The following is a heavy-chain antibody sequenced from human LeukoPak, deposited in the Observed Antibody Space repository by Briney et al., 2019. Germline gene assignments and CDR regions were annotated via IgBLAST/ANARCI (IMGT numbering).Heavy chain of an antibody. CDR1: GFTFSDYY. Sequence: GGSLRLSCAASGFTFSDYYMSWIRQAPGKGLEWVSYISSSGSTIYYADSVKGRFTISRDNAKNSLYLQMNSLRAEDTAVYYCAKDTAPLGATKEFDHWGQGTLVTVSS. V-gene: IGHV3-11*01. CDR3: AKDTAPLGATKEFDH. J-gene: IGHJ4*02. D-gene: IGHD1-26*01. CDR2: ISSSGSTI.